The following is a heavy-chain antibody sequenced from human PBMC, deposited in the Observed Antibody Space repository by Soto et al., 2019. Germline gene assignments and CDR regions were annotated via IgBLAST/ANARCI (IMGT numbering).Heavy chain of an antibody. D-gene: IGHD2-15*01. CDR2: INHSGST. J-gene: IGHJ5*02. CDR1: DGSFSGYY. V-gene: IGHV4-34*01. CDR3: ARVRRYAVYCSGGSCWFDP. Sequence: SETLSLTCAVYDGSFSGYYWSWIRQPPGKGLEWIGEINHSGSTNYNPSLKGRVTISVDTSKNQFSLKLSSVTAADTAVYYCARVRRYAVYCSGGSCWFDPWGQGTLVTVSS.